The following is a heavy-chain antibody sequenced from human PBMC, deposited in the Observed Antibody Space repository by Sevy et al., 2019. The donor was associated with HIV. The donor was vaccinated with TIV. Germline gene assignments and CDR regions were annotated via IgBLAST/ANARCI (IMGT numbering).Heavy chain of an antibody. CDR1: GFTFSAYG. D-gene: IGHD2-2*01. CDR2: IWYDGSKK. J-gene: IGHJ6*02. CDR3: AREGVPAANGMDV. V-gene: IGHV3-33*01. Sequence: HPGGSLRLSCAAYGFTFSAYGMHWVRQAPGKGLEWGAYIWYDGSKKYYADSVKGRFTISRDNSKNTLYVQMNSLRAEDTAVYYCAREGVPAANGMDVWGQGTTVTVSS.